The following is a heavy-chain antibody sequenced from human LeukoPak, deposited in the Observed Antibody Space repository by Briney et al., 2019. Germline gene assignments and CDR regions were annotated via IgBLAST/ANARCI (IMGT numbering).Heavy chain of an antibody. CDR2: IYYSGST. D-gene: IGHD4-23*01. CDR3: ARAVALYYFDY. Sequence: SETLSLTCTVSGGSISSSSYYWGWIRQPPGKGLEWIGSIYYSGSTYYNPSLKSRVTTSVDTSKNQFSLKLSSVTAADTAVYYCARAVALYYFDYWGQGTLVTVSS. CDR1: GGSISSSSYY. J-gene: IGHJ4*02. V-gene: IGHV4-39*07.